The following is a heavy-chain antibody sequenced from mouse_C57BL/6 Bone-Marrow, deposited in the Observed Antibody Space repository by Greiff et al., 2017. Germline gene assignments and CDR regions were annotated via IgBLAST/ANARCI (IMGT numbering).Heavy chain of an antibody. Sequence: VQLKQSVAELVRPGASVKLSCTASGFNIKNTYMHWVKQRPEQGLEWIGRIDPANGNTKYAPKFQGKATIPADTSSNTAYLQLSSLTSEDTAIYYCARRTGGPYYGSSQYYFDYWGQGTTLTVSS. D-gene: IGHD1-1*01. V-gene: IGHV14-3*01. J-gene: IGHJ2*01. CDR2: IDPANGNT. CDR3: ARRTGGPYYGSSQYYFDY. CDR1: GFNIKNTY.